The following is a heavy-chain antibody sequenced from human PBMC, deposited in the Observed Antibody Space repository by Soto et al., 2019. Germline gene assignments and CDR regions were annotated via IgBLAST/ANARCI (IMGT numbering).Heavy chain of an antibody. CDR1: GYTFTSYY. Sequence: GASVKVSCKASGYTFTSYYMHWVRQAPGQELEWMGIINPSGGSTSYAQKFQGRVTMTSDTSTSTVYMELSSLRSEDTAVYYCATPTPPYYDILPGYFPYFDYWGQGTLVTVSS. CDR3: ATPTPPYYDILPGYFPYFDY. J-gene: IGHJ4*02. CDR2: INPSGGST. V-gene: IGHV1-46*01. D-gene: IGHD3-9*01.